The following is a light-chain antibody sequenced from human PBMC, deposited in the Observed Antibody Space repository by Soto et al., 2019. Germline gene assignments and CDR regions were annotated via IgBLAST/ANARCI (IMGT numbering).Light chain of an antibody. CDR2: DAS. Sequence: SVLTQSPATLSLSPWEIATLSCRASQSVSSYLAWYQQKPGQAPRLLIYDASNRATGIPARFSGSGSGTDFTLTISSLEPEDFAVYYCQQRSNWPSITFGQGTRLEIK. CDR3: QQRSNWPSIT. J-gene: IGKJ5*01. V-gene: IGKV3-11*01. CDR1: QSVSSY.